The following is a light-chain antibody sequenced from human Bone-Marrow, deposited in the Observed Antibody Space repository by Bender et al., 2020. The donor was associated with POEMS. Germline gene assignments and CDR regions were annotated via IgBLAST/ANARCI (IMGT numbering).Light chain of an antibody. CDR1: ISDVGGYSH. CDR3: CSYTESRTLV. CDR2: DVV. Sequence: QSALTQPASMSGSPGQSVTISCTGTISDVGGYSHVSWYQHYPGKAPKLLIYDVVKRPSGISSRFSGSKSGTTATLVITGVQAEDEGDYFCCSYTESRTLVFGGGTKVTVL. V-gene: IGLV2-14*01. J-gene: IGLJ2*01.